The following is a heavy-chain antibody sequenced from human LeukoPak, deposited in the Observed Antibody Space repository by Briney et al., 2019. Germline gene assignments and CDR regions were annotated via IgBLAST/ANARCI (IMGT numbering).Heavy chain of an antibody. Sequence: PSETLSLTCIVSGYSISSGYYWGWIRQSPGKGLEWIGSIYHSGRTYYNPSLKSRVTISVDTSKNQFSLKLSSVTAADTAVYYCARDSRYYYFGYWGQGTLVTVSS. J-gene: IGHJ4*02. CDR3: ARDSRYYYFGY. V-gene: IGHV4-38-2*02. D-gene: IGHD2-2*01. CDR1: GYSISSGYY. CDR2: IYHSGRT.